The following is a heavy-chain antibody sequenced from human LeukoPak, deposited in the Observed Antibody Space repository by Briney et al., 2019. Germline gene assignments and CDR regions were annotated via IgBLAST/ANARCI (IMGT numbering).Heavy chain of an antibody. CDR2: IYYSGST. CDR1: GGSISSSNHH. J-gene: IGHJ4*02. V-gene: IGHV4-39*01. CDR3: ARRLSGYTFDY. Sequence: SETLSLTCTVSGGSISSSNHHWDWIRQPPGKGLEWIGDIYYSGSTYYNPSLKSRVTISVDTSRNHFSLRLSSVTAADTAVYYCARRLSGYTFDYWGQGTLVTVSS. D-gene: IGHD3-16*02.